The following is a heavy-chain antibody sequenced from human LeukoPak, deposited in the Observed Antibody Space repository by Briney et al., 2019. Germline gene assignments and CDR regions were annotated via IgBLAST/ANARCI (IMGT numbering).Heavy chain of an antibody. CDR3: ARTYSSSWIIDY. Sequence: GESLKISCKGSGYSFTNNWIGWVRQMPGKGLEWMGIIYGDSDTRYSPSFQGQVTISADKSISAAYLQWSSLKASDTAMYYCARTYSSSWIIDYWGQGTLVTVSS. CDR1: GYSFTNNW. J-gene: IGHJ4*02. D-gene: IGHD6-13*01. V-gene: IGHV5-51*01. CDR2: IYGDSDT.